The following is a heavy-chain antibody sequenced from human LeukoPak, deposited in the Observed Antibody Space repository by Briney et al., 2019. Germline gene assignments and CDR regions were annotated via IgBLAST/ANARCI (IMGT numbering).Heavy chain of an antibody. D-gene: IGHD4-17*01. V-gene: IGHV1-2*02. J-gene: IGHJ4*02. Sequence: VASVTLSFKASGYTFTVYYMHWVRQAPGQGLEWMGWINPNSGGTNYPQKFQGRVTMTRDTSISTAYMELSRLRSVDTAVYYCARGDHGDYGYFDYWGQGTLVTVSS. CDR2: INPNSGGT. CDR3: ARGDHGDYGYFDY. CDR1: GYTFTVYY.